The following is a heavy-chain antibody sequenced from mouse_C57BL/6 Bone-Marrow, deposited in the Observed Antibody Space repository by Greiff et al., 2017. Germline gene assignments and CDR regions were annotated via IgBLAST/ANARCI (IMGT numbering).Heavy chain of an antibody. D-gene: IGHD1-1*01. J-gene: IGHJ3*01. CDR1: GFTFSSYG. Sequence: EVQGVESGGDLVKPGGSLKLSCAASGFTFSSYGMSWVRQTPDKRLEWVATISSGGSYTYYPDSVKGRFTISRDNTKNTLYLQMSSLKSEDTAMYYCARQGVIRLFAYWGQGTLVTVSA. CDR2: ISSGGSYT. V-gene: IGHV5-6*01. CDR3: ARQGVIRLFAY.